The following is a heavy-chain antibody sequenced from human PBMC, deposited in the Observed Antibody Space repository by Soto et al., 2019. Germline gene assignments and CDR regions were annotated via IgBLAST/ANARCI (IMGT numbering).Heavy chain of an antibody. D-gene: IGHD6-19*01. V-gene: IGHV3-23*01. Sequence: EVQLLESGGGLVQPGGSLRLSCAASGFSFSSYAMSWVRQAPGKGLEWVSAISGSGGSTYYADSVKGRFTISRDNSKNTLYLQMNSLRAEDTAVSYCAKEQGYSSGWDEFDYWGQGTLVTVSS. CDR2: ISGSGGST. CDR3: AKEQGYSSGWDEFDY. CDR1: GFSFSSYA. J-gene: IGHJ4*02.